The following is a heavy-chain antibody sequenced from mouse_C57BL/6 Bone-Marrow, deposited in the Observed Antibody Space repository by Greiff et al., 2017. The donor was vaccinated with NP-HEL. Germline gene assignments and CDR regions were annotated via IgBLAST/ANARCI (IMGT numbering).Heavy chain of an antibody. CDR2: INYDGSST. Sequence: EVNLVESEGGLVQPGSSMKLSCTASGFTFSDYYMAWVRQVPEKGLEWVANINYDGSSTYYLDSLKSRFIISRDNAKNILYLQMSSLKSEDTATYYCASYYGSSPFAYWGQGTLVTVSA. V-gene: IGHV5-16*01. CDR1: GFTFSDYY. J-gene: IGHJ3*01. D-gene: IGHD1-1*01. CDR3: ASYYGSSPFAY.